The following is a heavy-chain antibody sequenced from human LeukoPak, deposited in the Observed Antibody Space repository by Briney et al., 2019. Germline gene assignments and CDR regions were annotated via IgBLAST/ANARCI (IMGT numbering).Heavy chain of an antibody. V-gene: IGHV3-74*01. CDR2: IDSDGSTT. Sequence: GGSLRLSCAASGFTFSTYFMHWVRQAPGKGLVWVSRIDSDGSTTSHADSVKGRFAISRDNAKNTLYLQMDCLRAEDTAVYFCARGVHYGSDYWGQGTLVTVSS. D-gene: IGHD4-17*01. CDR3: ARGVHYGSDY. CDR1: GFTFSTYF. J-gene: IGHJ4*02.